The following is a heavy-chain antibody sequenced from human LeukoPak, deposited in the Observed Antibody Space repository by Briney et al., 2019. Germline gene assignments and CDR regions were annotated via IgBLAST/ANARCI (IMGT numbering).Heavy chain of an antibody. CDR2: ISYDGSNK. D-gene: IGHD5-24*01. Sequence: GGSLRLSCAASGFTFSSYAMHWVRQAPGKGLEWVAVISYDGSNKYYADSVKGRFTISRDNSKNTLYLQMNSLRAEDTAVYYCARERRWLQYYYYYGMDVWGQGTTVTVSS. V-gene: IGHV3-30-3*01. J-gene: IGHJ6*02. CDR1: GFTFSSYA. CDR3: ARERRWLQYYYYYGMDV.